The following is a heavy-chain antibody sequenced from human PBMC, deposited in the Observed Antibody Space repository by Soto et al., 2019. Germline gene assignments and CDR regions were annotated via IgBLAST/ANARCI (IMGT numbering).Heavy chain of an antibody. CDR2: ISNSGRT. D-gene: IGHD3-10*01. CDR1: GGSVRRGNYY. V-gene: IGHV4-31*03. J-gene: IGHJ4*02. CDR3: ARADYDTGSYYPDY. Sequence: QVQLQESGPGLVKPSQTLSLTCTVSGGSVRRGNYYWSWIRQFPGKGLEWIGYISNSGRTHYNPSIMSRITILVDTSKNQFFLELRSVTAADTALYYCARADYDTGSYYPDYWGQGTLVTVSS.